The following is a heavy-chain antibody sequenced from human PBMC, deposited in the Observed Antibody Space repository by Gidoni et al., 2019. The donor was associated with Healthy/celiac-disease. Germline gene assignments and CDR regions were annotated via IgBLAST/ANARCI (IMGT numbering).Heavy chain of an antibody. V-gene: IGHV1-2*06. Sequence: QVQLVQSGAEVKKPGASVKVSCKASGYTFTGYYMHWVRQAPGQGLEWMGRINPNSGGTNYAQKFQGRVTMTRDTSISTAYMELSRLRSDDTAVYYCARDRGYGDYGPVNYYYYMDVWGKGTTVTVSS. CDR1: GYTFTGYY. CDR2: INPNSGGT. J-gene: IGHJ6*03. D-gene: IGHD4-17*01. CDR3: ARDRGYGDYGPVNYYYYMDV.